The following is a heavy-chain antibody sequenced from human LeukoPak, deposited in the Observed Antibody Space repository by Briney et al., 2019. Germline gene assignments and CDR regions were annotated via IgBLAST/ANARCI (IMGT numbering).Heavy chain of an antibody. Sequence: ASVKVSCKASGYTFTGYYMHWVRQAPGQGLEWMGWINPNSGGTNYAQKFQGRATMTRDTSISTAYMELSRLRSDATAVYYCARDSSPYCTNGVCFYSFDYWGQGTLVTVSS. CDR2: INPNSGGT. CDR1: GYTFTGYY. D-gene: IGHD2-8*01. J-gene: IGHJ4*02. V-gene: IGHV1-2*02. CDR3: ARDSSPYCTNGVCFYSFDY.